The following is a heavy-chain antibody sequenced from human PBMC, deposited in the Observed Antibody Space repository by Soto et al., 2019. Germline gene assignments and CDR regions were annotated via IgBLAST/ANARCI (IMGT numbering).Heavy chain of an antibody. Sequence: GESLKISCKGSGNSFTSYWIGWVRQVPGKGLEWMGIIYPGDSDTRYSPSFQGQVTISADKSISTAYLQWSSLKASDTAMYYCARPRLDRRWGRYKKNYSGMDVWGQGTTVTVSS. D-gene: IGHD1-1*01. J-gene: IGHJ6*02. V-gene: IGHV5-51*01. CDR2: IYPGDSDT. CDR3: ARPRLDRRWGRYKKNYSGMDV. CDR1: GNSFTSYW.